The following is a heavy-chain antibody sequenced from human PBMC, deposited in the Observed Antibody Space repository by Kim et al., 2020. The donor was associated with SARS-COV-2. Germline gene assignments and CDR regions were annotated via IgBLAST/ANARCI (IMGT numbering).Heavy chain of an antibody. Sequence: SADSVKGRFTISRDTAKKSLYLQMSSLRAEDTAVYYCAGGATYYGSGPDYWGQGTLVTVSS. J-gene: IGHJ4*02. V-gene: IGHV3-11*06. CDR3: AGGATYYGSGPDY. D-gene: IGHD3-10*01.